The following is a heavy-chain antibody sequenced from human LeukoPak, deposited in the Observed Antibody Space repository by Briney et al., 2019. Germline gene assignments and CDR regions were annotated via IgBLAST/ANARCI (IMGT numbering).Heavy chain of an antibody. CDR2: INSDGSST. Sequence: GGSLRLSCAASGFTFSSYWMHWVRQAPGKGLVWVSRINSDGSSTSYADSVKGRFTISRDNAKNTLYLQMNSLRAEDTAVYYCANGGDLAVGALSYFDCWGQGTLVTVSS. D-gene: IGHD1-26*01. CDR1: GFTFSSYW. V-gene: IGHV3-74*01. CDR3: ANGGDLAVGALSYFDC. J-gene: IGHJ4*02.